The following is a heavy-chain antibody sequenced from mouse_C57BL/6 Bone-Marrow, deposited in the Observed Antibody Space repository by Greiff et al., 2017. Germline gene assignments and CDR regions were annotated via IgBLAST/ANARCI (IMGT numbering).Heavy chain of an antibody. Sequence: VQLQQPGTELVKPGASVKLSCKASGYTFTSYWMHWVKPRPGQGLEWIGNINPSNGGTNYNETFKSKATLTVDKSSSTAYMQLSSLTSEDSAVYYCAGHYYYGSSWYFDVWGTGTTVTVSS. J-gene: IGHJ1*03. V-gene: IGHV1-53*01. CDR1: GYTFTSYW. CDR2: INPSNGGT. CDR3: AGHYYYGSSWYFDV. D-gene: IGHD1-1*01.